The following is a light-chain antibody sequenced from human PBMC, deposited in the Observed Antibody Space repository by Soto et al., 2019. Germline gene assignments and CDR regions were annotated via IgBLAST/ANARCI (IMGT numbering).Light chain of an antibody. CDR3: QQYDNWPRT. CDR1: QSVNNN. Sequence: EIVMTQSPATLSVSPGEKATLSCRASQSVNNNLAWYQQKPGQAPRFLIHAASTRATGIPARFSGSGSGTEFTLTISSLQSEDFAVYYCQQYDNWPRTFGQGTKVDIK. CDR2: AAS. J-gene: IGKJ1*01. V-gene: IGKV3-15*01.